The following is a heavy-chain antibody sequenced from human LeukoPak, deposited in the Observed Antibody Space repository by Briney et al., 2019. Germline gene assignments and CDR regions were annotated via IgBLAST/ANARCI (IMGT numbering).Heavy chain of an antibody. V-gene: IGHV1-69*13. J-gene: IGHJ4*02. CDR1: GGTFSSYA. CDR2: IIPIFGTA. D-gene: IGHD3-22*01. CDR3: ARDAPYYYDSSGSDDY. Sequence: SVKVSCKASGGTFSSYAISWVRQAPGQGLEWMGGIIPIFGTANYAQKFQGRVTITAEESTSTAYMELSSLRSEDTAVYCCARDAPYYYDSSGSDDYWGQGTLVTVSS.